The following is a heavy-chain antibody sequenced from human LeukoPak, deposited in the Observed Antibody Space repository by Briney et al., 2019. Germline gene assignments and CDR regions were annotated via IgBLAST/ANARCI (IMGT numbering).Heavy chain of an antibody. CDR3: ARDPYDSSGYPMGY. V-gene: IGHV3-30-3*01. CDR1: GFTFRSYA. D-gene: IGHD3-22*01. CDR2: ISYDASNK. J-gene: IGHJ4*02. Sequence: AGGSLRLSCAASGFTFRSYAVHWVRQAPGKGLEWVAGISYDASNKYYADSVKGRFTISRDNSKNTLSLQMNSLRAEDIAVYYCARDPYDSSGYPMGYWGQGTLVTVSS.